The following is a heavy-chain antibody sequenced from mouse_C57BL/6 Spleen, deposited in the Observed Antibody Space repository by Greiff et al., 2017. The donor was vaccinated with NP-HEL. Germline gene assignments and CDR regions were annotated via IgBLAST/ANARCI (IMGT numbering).Heavy chain of an antibody. V-gene: IGHV1-7*01. CDR3: AVVVANDYAMDY. CDR1: GYTFTSYW. CDR2: INPSSGYT. Sequence: VQLQQSGAELAKPGASVKLSCKASGYTFTSYWMHWVKQRPGQGLEWIGYINPSSGYTKYNQKFKDKATLTADKSSSTAYMQLSSLTYEDSAVCYCAVVVANDYAMDYWGQGTSVTVSS. J-gene: IGHJ4*01. D-gene: IGHD1-1*01.